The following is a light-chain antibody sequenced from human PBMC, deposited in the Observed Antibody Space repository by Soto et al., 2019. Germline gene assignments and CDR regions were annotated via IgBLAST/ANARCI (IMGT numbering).Light chain of an antibody. CDR3: QQYHKWPIT. CDR2: GTS. J-gene: IGKJ5*01. V-gene: IGKV3-15*01. CDR1: QSVSSN. Sequence: EIVLTQSPATLSLSPGEVATLSCRASQSVSSNLAWYQQKPGQSPRLLIYGTSTRAAGLPDRFSGSGSGTEFTLTISSLQSEDFAVYYCQQYHKWPITFGQGTRLEI.